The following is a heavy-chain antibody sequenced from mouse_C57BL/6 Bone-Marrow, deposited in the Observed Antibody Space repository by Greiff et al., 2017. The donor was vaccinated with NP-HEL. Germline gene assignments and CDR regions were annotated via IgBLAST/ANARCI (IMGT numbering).Heavy chain of an antibody. V-gene: IGHV5-12*01. CDR3: ARQVTTDYYAMDY. CDR1: GFTFSDYY. CDR2: ISNGCGST. Sequence: EVKLMESGGGLVQPGGSLKLSCAASGFTFSDYYMYWVRQTPEKRLEWVAYISNGCGSTYYPDTVKGRFTLSRDHAKNTLYLQMSRLKSEDTAMYYCARQVTTDYYAMDYWGQGTSVTVSS. D-gene: IGHD2-3*01. J-gene: IGHJ4*01.